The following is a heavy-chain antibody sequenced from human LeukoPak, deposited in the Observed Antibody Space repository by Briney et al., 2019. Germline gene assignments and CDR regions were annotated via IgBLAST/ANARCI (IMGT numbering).Heavy chain of an antibody. D-gene: IGHD3-10*01. V-gene: IGHV3-64D*06. J-gene: IGHJ4*02. CDR1: GXTFSDYA. CDR2: ISSDGGDT. Sequence: GGSLRLSCSASGXTFSDYAVHWVRQAPGEGLQYLSAISSDGGDTYYAVSVKGSFTISRDNSRNTLYLQMSSLRPEDTADYYCVKGYYYGSGTHFDYWGQGTLVSVSS. CDR3: VKGYYYGSGTHFDY.